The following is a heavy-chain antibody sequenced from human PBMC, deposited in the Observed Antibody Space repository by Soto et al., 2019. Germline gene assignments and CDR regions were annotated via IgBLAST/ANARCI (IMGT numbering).Heavy chain of an antibody. J-gene: IGHJ4*02. CDR2: ISSSSSYI. V-gene: IGHV3-21*01. CDR1: GFTFSSYS. CDR3: ARARLTGTKYYFDY. Sequence: EVQLVESGGGLVKPGGSLRLSCAASGFTFSSYSMNWVRQAPGKGLEWVSSISSSSSYIYYADSVKGRFTISRDNAKNSLYLQMNSLRAEDTAVYYCARARLTGTKYYFDYWGQGILVTVSS. D-gene: IGHD1-7*01.